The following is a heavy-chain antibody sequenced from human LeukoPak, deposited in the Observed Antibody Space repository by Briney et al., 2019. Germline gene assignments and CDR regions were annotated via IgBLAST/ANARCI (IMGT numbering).Heavy chain of an antibody. V-gene: IGHV4-34*01. Sequence: SETLSLTCAVYGGSVSGSYWSWSRQPPGKGLEWIGEISPSGFTTYNPSLKSRVTISVDTSKNQFSLKLSSVTAADTAVYYCDLQRDYSFHYWGQGTLVTVSS. D-gene: IGHD1-1*01. CDR2: ISPSGFT. J-gene: IGHJ4*02. CDR3: DLQRDYSFHY. CDR1: GGSVSGSY.